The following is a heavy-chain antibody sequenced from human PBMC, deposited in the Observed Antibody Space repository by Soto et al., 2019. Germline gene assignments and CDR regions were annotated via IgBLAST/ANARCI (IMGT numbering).Heavy chain of an antibody. D-gene: IGHD3-3*01. CDR2: INSGGGST. J-gene: IGHJ6*02. CDR1: GYTFTSYC. Sequence: GASVKVSCKASGYTFTSYCIHWVRQAPGQGLEWMGIINSGGGSTSYAQKFQGRVTMTRDTSTSTAYMELSSLRSEDTAVYYCAREDMGSLIILHLNYHYGMDVWCPGTTVTVSS. V-gene: IGHV1-46*01. CDR3: AREDMGSLIILHLNYHYGMDV.